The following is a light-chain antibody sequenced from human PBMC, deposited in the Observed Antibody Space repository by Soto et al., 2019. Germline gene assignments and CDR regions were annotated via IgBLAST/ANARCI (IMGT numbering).Light chain of an antibody. J-gene: IGLJ1*01. CDR1: SSDVGGYNY. CDR2: EVS. V-gene: IGLV2-14*01. Sequence: SALTQPASVSGSPGQSITISCTGTSSDVGGYNYVSWYQQHPGKAPKLKIYEVSNRPSGVSNRFSGSKPGNTASLPISGLQAEDESDYYRISHTTSPSYVFRTGPTVTVL. CDR3: ISHTTSPSYV.